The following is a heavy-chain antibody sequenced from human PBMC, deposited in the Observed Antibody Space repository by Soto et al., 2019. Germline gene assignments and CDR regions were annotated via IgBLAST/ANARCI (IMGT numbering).Heavy chain of an antibody. Sequence: QLQLQESGPGLVKPSETLSLTCPVSGGSISSSSYWGWIRQPPGKGLEWIGSIYSIGSTYYNPSLKSRVTISVDTSKNQFSLKLSSVTAADTAVYYCRRSSRYSTDVWGQGTTVTVSS. CDR3: RRSSRYSTDV. V-gene: IGHV4-39*01. D-gene: IGHD6-13*01. CDR2: IYSIGST. CDR1: GGSISSSSY. J-gene: IGHJ6*02.